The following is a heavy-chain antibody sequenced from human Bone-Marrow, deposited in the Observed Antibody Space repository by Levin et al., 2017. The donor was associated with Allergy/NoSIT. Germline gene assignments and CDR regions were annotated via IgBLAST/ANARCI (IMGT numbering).Heavy chain of an antibody. CDR3: ARGGGGRYTPLYYFDY. CDR1: GFTFSAYA. V-gene: IGHV3-30-3*01. D-gene: IGHD1-26*01. Sequence: GESLKISCAASGFTFSAYAMHWVRQAPGKGLEWVAVISYEGNNKYYADSVKGRFTISRDNSKNTLYLQMNSLRAEDTAVYYCARGGGGRYTPLYYFDYWGQGTLVPVSS. J-gene: IGHJ4*02. CDR2: ISYEGNNK.